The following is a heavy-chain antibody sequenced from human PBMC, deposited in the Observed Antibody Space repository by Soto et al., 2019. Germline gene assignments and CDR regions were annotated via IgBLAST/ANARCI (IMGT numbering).Heavy chain of an antibody. CDR1: GYTFTGYA. CDR2: INAGNGDT. CDR3: ARDDSSSIDY. Sequence: ASVKVSCKASGYTFTGYALHWVRQAPGQGLEWMAWINAGNGDTKYSQNFQGRVSVTRDTSATTVYMEVSSLRSEVTAVYYCARDDSSSIDYWGQGTLVTVSS. D-gene: IGHD3-22*01. V-gene: IGHV1-3*01. J-gene: IGHJ4*02.